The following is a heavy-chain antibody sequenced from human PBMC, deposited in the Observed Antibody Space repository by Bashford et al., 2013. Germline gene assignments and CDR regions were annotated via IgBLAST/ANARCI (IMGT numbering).Heavy chain of an antibody. Sequence: GGSLRLSCAASGFTFSDYYMTWVRQAPGKGLEWVANINQDGSAKYYVDSVKGRFTISRDNAKNSLYLQMSSLRDEDTAVYYCAREQSESLYFDHWGQGTLVTVSS. J-gene: IGHJ4*02. D-gene: IGHD3-3*01. V-gene: IGHV3-7*01. CDR1: GFTFSDYY. CDR3: AREQSESLYFDH. CDR2: INQDGSAK.